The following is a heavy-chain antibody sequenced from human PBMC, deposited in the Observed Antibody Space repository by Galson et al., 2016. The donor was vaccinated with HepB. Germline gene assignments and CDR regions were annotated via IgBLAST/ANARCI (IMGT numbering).Heavy chain of an antibody. D-gene: IGHD2-2*02. Sequence: SLRLSCAASGFIFSDNAMSWVRQAPGKGLEWVSAISGRGGSTYYADSVKGRFTISRDNSEDTLYRQMSSLRAEDAAVYYCAQSTLKSPYTSSWYYFHYWGQGTLVTVSS. CDR2: ISGRGGST. J-gene: IGHJ4*02. CDR1: GFIFSDNA. CDR3: AQSTLKSPYTSSWYYFHY. V-gene: IGHV3-23*01.